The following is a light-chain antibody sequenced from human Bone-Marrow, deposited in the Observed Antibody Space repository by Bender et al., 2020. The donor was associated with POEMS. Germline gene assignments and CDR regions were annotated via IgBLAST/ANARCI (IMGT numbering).Light chain of an antibody. CDR3: SAYTYKATLL. CDR2: GVT. CDR1: DSDIGLYDY. V-gene: IGLV2-14*01. Sequence: QSALTQPASVSGAPGQSVTISCTGTDSDIGLYDYVSWFQQHPGKAPKLLIYGVTKRPAGVSDSFSGSKSGSTASMTISGLQPDDEADYYCSAYTYKATLLFGGGTKLTVL. J-gene: IGLJ2*01.